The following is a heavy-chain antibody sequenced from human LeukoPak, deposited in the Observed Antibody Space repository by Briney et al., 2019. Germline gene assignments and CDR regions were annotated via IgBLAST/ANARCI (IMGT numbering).Heavy chain of an antibody. CDR1: GYTFTSCY. CDR3: ARGPIYGSGSYWGPPPHY. Sequence: ASVKVSCKASGYTFTSCYMHWVRQAPGQRLEWMGIINPSGGSTSYAQKFQGRVTMTRDTSTSTVYVELSSLRSEDTAVYYCARGPIYGSGSYWGPPPHYWGQGTLVTVSS. CDR2: INPSGGST. D-gene: IGHD3-10*01. V-gene: IGHV1-46*01. J-gene: IGHJ4*02.